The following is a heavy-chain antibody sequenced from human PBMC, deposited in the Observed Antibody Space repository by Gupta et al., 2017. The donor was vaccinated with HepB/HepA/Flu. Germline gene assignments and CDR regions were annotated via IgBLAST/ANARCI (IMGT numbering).Heavy chain of an antibody. CDR2: SSAYNGNT. CDR1: GYTFTSYG. J-gene: IGHJ6*03. V-gene: IGHV1-18*01. D-gene: IGHD5-18*01. CDR3: ARVGYSYGNGYYYYYMDV. Sequence: QVQLVQYGPEVKKPGASVKVSCKASGYTFTSYGISWVRQAPGQGLEWMGGSSAYNGNTNYAQKLQGRVTMTTDTSTSTADMELRSLRSEETAEHYCARVGYSYGNGYYYYYMDVWGKVTTVTVSS.